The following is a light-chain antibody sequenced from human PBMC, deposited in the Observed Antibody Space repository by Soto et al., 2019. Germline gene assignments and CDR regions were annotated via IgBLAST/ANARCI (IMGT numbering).Light chain of an antibody. CDR3: ATWDSSLSGGV. Sequence: QSALTQPPSVSAAPGQRVTISCSGSSSNIENNYVSWYRQLPGRAPNLLIYEDNKRPSGIPDRFSGSKSGTSATLGITGLETGDEADYYCATWDSSLSGGVFGTGTKLTVL. CDR1: SSNIENNY. V-gene: IGLV1-51*02. J-gene: IGLJ1*01. CDR2: EDN.